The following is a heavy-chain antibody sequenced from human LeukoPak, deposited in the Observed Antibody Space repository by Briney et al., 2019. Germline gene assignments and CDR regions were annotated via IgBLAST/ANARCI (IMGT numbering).Heavy chain of an antibody. V-gene: IGHV4-61*08. J-gene: IGHJ6*02. CDR2: IYYNGNT. Sequence: SETLSLTCSVSIDSVSSAGYSWNWIRRPPGKGLEWIGYIYYNGNTNYSPSLKSRVTMSVDTSKNLFSLKVSSVTAADTAVCYCARGRSNYYGMDVWGQGTTVTVSS. D-gene: IGHD1-26*01. CDR3: ARGRSNYYGMDV. CDR1: IDSVSSAGYS.